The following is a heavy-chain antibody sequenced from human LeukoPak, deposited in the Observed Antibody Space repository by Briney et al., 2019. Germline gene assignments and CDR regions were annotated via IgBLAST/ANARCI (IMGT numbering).Heavy chain of an antibody. V-gene: IGHV3-20*04. CDR1: GFTFDDYG. D-gene: IGHD1-26*01. Sequence: GGSLRLSCAASGFTFDDYGMSWVRQAPGKGLEWVSGINWNGGSTGYADSVKGRFTISRDNAKNSLYLQMSSLRPEDTAVYYCARASGSRTYYYYYYMDVWGKGTTVTVSS. CDR2: INWNGGST. CDR3: ARASGSRTYYYYYYMDV. J-gene: IGHJ6*03.